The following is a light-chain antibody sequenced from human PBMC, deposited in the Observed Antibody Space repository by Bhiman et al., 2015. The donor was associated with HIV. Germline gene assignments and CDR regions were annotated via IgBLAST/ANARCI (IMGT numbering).Light chain of an antibody. CDR3: SSYRSSSPXVV. V-gene: IGLV2-14*03. CDR1: NSDVGGYDY. Sequence: QSALTQPASVSGSPGESITISCTGTNSDVGGYDYVSWYQHHPGKAPKLMIFDVSNRLSGVSDRFSGSKSGNTASLTISGLQTEDEADYYCSSYRSSSPXVVFGGGTRLTVL. CDR2: DVS. J-gene: IGLJ2*01.